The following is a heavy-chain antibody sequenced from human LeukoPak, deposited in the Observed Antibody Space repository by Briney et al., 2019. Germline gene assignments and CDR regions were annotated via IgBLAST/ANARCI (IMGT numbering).Heavy chain of an antibody. D-gene: IGHD6-19*01. J-gene: IGHJ4*02. CDR1: GDSISSGYY. CDR3: ARVIDSSGWYEVNFDY. V-gene: IGHV4-38-2*02. Sequence: SETLSLTCTVSGDSISSGYYWGWIRQPPGKGLEWIGSIYHSGTTFYNPPLKSRVTISVDTSKNQFSLKLSSVTAADTAVYYCARVIDSSGWYEVNFDYWGQGTLVTVSS. CDR2: IYHSGTT.